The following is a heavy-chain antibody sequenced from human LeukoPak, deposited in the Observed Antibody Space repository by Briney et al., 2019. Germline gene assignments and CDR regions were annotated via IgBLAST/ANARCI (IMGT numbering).Heavy chain of an antibody. J-gene: IGHJ4*02. D-gene: IGHD4-17*01. CDR3: ARAPPTTTDYGDYLTRWDYFDY. V-gene: IGHV3-20*01. Sequence: GGSLRLSCAASGFTFDDYGMSWVRQAPGKGLEWVSGINWNDGSTGYADSVKGRFTISRDNAKNSLYLQMNSLRAEDTALYHCARAPPTTTDYGDYLTRWDYFDYWGQGTLVTVSS. CDR1: GFTFDDYG. CDR2: INWNDGST.